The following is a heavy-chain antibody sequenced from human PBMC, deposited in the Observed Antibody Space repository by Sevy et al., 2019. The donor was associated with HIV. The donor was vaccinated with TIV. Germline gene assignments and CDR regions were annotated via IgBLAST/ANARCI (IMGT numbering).Heavy chain of an antibody. CDR2: INWNGGST. CDR1: GFTFEDYG. Sequence: GGSLRLSCAASGFTFEDYGMSWVRQVPGKGPEWVSGINWNGGSTSYADSVKGRFTISRDNAKKSLYLQMKGLRAEDTALYYCARDPPSYYDYRTGYHDFWGQATRVTVSS. CDR3: ARDPPSYYDYRTGYHDF. V-gene: IGHV3-20*04. J-gene: IGHJ4*01. D-gene: IGHD3-3*01.